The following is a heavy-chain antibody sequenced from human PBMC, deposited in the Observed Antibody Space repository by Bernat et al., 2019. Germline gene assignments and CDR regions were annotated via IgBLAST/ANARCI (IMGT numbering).Heavy chain of an antibody. Sequence: QVQLVESGGGVVQPGRSLRLSCAASGFPFSNSGMHWVRQAPGKGLEWMAMIWYDGSNKYYADSVEGRFTVSRDNSKNTLFLQMDSLRAEDTAMYYCVRGSYSVYDDFDYWGQGSLVTISS. J-gene: IGHJ4*02. V-gene: IGHV3-33*01. CDR1: GFPFSNSG. CDR2: IWYDGSNK. CDR3: VRGSYSVYDDFDY. D-gene: IGHD5/OR15-5a*01.